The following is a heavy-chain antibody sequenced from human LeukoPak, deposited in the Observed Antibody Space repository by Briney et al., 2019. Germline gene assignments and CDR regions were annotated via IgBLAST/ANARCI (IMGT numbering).Heavy chain of an antibody. J-gene: IGHJ4*02. Sequence: GGSLRLSCAASGFTVSSNYMSWVRQAPGKGLEWVSVIYSGGSTYYADSVKGRFTISRDNSKNTLYLQMNSLRAEDTAVYYCARDNSAEYGSGSSVLDHWGQGTLVTVSS. CDR1: GFTVSSNY. CDR3: ARDNSAEYGSGSSVLDH. CDR2: IYSGGST. V-gene: IGHV3-66*01. D-gene: IGHD3-10*01.